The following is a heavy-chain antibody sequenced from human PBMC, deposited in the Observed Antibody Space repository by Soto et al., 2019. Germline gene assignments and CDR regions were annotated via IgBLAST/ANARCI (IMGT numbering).Heavy chain of an antibody. J-gene: IGHJ6*02. CDR3: AGGSIPGYSSSWYWFDGMDV. Sequence: ASVKVSCEASGGTFSSYAISCVRQAPGQGLEWMGGIIPIFGTANYAQKFQGRVTITADESTSTAYMELSSLRSEDTAVYYCAGGSIPGYSSSWYWFDGMDVWGQGTTVTVSS. CDR1: GGTFSSYA. CDR2: IIPIFGTA. D-gene: IGHD6-13*01. V-gene: IGHV1-69*13.